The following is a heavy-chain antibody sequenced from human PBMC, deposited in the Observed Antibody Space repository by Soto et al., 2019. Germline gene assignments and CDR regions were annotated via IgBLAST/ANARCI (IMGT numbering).Heavy chain of an antibody. CDR1: GYTFTHFD. CDR2: MNPDSGKT. Sequence: QVQLVQSGAEVRKPGASVKVSCKASGYTFTHFDINWVRQAPGHGLEWKGWMNPDSGKTAYAEKFRGRVTMTRNTSMSTAYMELTSLTSEDTAVYYCARAPDYGDFGRWFDPWGQGTQVIVSS. D-gene: IGHD4-17*01. CDR3: ARAPDYGDFGRWFDP. V-gene: IGHV1-8*01. J-gene: IGHJ5*02.